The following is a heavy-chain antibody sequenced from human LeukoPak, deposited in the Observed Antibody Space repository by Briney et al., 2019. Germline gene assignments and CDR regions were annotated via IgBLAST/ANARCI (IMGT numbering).Heavy chain of an antibody. CDR1: GYTFTSYA. CDR3: ARDRPPPIVQLRFYYGMDV. CDR2: INAGNGNT. J-gene: IGHJ6*02. Sequence: ASVKVSCKASGYTFTSYAIHWVRQAPGQRLEWMGWINAGNGNTKYSQKFQGRVTITRDTSASTAYMELSSLRSEDTAVYYCARDRPPPIVQLRFYYGMDVWGQGTTVTVSS. V-gene: IGHV1-3*01. D-gene: IGHD3-3*01.